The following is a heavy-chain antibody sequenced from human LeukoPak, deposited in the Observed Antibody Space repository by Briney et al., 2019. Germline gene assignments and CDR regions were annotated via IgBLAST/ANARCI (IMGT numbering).Heavy chain of an antibody. CDR2: ISSSSSYI. J-gene: IGHJ4*02. CDR1: GFSFSSYW. Sequence: GGSLRLSCVTSGFSFSSYWMTWVRQAPGKGLEWVSFISSSSSYIYYADSVKGRFTISRDNAKNSLYLQMNSLRAEDTAVYYCARVGGSYYYFDYWGQGTLVTVSS. D-gene: IGHD1-26*01. V-gene: IGHV3-21*01. CDR3: ARVGGSYYYFDY.